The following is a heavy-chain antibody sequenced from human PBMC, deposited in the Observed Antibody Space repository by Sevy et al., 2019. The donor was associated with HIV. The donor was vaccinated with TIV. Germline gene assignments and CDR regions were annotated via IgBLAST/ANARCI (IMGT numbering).Heavy chain of an antibody. V-gene: IGHV4-34*01. CDR2: INHSGST. Sequence: SETLSLTCAVYGGSFSGYYWSWIRQPPGKGLEWIGEINHSGSTNYNPSLKSRVTISVDTSKNQFSLKLSSVTAADTAVYYCASGPLGYCSGGSCPYWGQGTLVTVSS. D-gene: IGHD2-15*01. CDR3: ASGPLGYCSGGSCPY. CDR1: GGSFSGYY. J-gene: IGHJ4*02.